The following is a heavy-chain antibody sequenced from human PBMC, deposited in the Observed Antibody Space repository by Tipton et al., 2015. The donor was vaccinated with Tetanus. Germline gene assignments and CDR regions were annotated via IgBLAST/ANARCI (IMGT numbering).Heavy chain of an antibody. J-gene: IGHJ4*02. D-gene: IGHD3-3*01. CDR2: INWNSGSI. Sequence: SLRLSCAASGFTFDDYAMHWVRQAPGKGLEWVSGINWNSGSISYADSMKGRFTISRDNAKNPLYLQMIILRAEDTALYYCAKDIFPASGRFLEWFGSALTSGTFDYWGQGTLVTVSS. V-gene: IGHV3-9*01. CDR3: AKDIFPASGRFLEWFGSALTSGTFDY. CDR1: GFTFDDYA.